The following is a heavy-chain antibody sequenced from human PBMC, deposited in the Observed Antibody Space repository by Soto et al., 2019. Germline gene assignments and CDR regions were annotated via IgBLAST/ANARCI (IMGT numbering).Heavy chain of an antibody. CDR1: GDSISSYF. J-gene: IGHJ4*02. CDR2: IHYSGSA. D-gene: IGHD5-18*01. V-gene: IGHV4-59*01. CDR3: ARAHSSGYVFLGY. Sequence: SETLSLTCSVSGDSISSYFWSWIRQPPGKGLEWIGYIHYSGSANYSPSLKSRVTISVDTSRNQFSLKLSSVTAADTAVYYCARAHSSGYVFLGYWGQGTLVTVS.